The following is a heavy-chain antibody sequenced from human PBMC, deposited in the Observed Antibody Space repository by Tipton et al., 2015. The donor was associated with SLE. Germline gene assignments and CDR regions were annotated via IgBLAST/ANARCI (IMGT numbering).Heavy chain of an antibody. CDR2: IYYSGSP. CDR1: GGSITNSNYF. D-gene: IGHD3/OR15-3a*01. Sequence: TLSLTCSVSGGSITNSNYFWGWIRQPPGKGLEWIGNIYYSGSPYYNPSFKSRVTISVDTSKNQFSLKLTSVTAADTAVYYCARAPGLERDYYYYYYIDVWGKGTTVTVSS. CDR3: ARAPGLERDYYYYYYIDV. J-gene: IGHJ6*03. V-gene: IGHV4-39*07.